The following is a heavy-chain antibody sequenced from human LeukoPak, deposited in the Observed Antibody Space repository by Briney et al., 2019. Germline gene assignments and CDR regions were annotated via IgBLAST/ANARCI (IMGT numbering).Heavy chain of an antibody. CDR3: AKRIVGADDAFDI. Sequence: GGSLRLSCAASGFTFSSYWMSWVRQAPGKGLEWVATINQDGSEKSYVDSVKGRFTISRDNAKNSLSLQMNSLRAEDTAVYYCAKRIVGADDAFDIWGQGTMVTVSS. CDR1: GFTFSSYW. CDR2: INQDGSEK. J-gene: IGHJ3*02. V-gene: IGHV3-7*01. D-gene: IGHD1-26*01.